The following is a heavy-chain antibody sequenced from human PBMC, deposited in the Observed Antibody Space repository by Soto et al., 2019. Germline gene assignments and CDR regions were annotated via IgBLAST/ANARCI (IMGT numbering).Heavy chain of an antibody. CDR2: ISHSGST. D-gene: IGHD4-17*01. CDR1: DGAVSRFS. CDR3: ARVRNHYARLDY. J-gene: IGHJ4*02. Sequence: PSETLSLTSNVSDGAVSRFSLTWVRQTPGKGLESIGYISHSGSTNYNPSLESRVAISLDTSKNQFSLRLTSMSDADTAVYYCARVRNHYARLDYWGQGALVTVSS. V-gene: IGHV4-4*09.